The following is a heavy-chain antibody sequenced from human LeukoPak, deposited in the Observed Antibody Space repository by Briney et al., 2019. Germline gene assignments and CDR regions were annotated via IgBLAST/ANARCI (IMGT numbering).Heavy chain of an antibody. CDR1: GYTFTSYG. CDR3: ARVSWLLDTFDI. Sequence: ASVKVSCKASGYTFTSYGIIWVRQAPGQGLEWMGWISTYNGNTKYAQKIQGRVTMTTDTSTSTAYMELSRLRSDDTAVYYCARVSWLLDTFDIWGQGTMVTVSS. V-gene: IGHV1-18*01. CDR2: ISTYNGNT. J-gene: IGHJ3*02. D-gene: IGHD3-22*01.